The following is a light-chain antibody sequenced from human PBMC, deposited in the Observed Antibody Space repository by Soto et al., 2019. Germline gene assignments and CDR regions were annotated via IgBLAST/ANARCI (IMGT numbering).Light chain of an antibody. J-gene: IGKJ2*01. CDR3: MQTKQLPYT. CDR1: QSLVHSDGRTY. V-gene: IGKV2D-29*01. CDR2: EVS. Sequence: DIMMTQTPLSLPVTPGQPASISCKSSQSLVHSDGRTYFHWYLQKPGQPPQLLIYEVSNRFSGVTDRFSGSGSGTEFTLRISRVEAEDVGVYYCMQTKQLPYTFGQGTKLEIK.